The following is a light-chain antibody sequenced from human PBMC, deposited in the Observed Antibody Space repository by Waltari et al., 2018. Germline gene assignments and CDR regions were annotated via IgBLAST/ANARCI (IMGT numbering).Light chain of an antibody. CDR2: DVD. V-gene: IGLV2-14*03. J-gene: IGLJ2*01. CDR1: SSDIGANDY. Sequence: TISCTGTSSDIGANDYVSWYQQHPGKAPQLIIFDVDKRPSGISIRFSASKSDNTASLTISGLQAEDEADYYCSSYTRSSRLVFGGGTKLVVL. CDR3: SSYTRSSRLV.